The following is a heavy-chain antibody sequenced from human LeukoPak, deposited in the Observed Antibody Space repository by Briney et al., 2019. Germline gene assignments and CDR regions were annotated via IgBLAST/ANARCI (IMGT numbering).Heavy chain of an antibody. D-gene: IGHD4-11*01. CDR3: ARGDLTTPPDY. Sequence: PGGSLRLSCAASGFTVSSNYMSWVRQAPGKGLEWVSVIYSGGSTYYADSVKGRFTISRDNSKNTLYLQMNSLRAEDTAVYYCARGDLTTPPDYWGQGTLVTVSS. V-gene: IGHV3-66*01. J-gene: IGHJ4*02. CDR2: IYSGGST. CDR1: GFTVSSNY.